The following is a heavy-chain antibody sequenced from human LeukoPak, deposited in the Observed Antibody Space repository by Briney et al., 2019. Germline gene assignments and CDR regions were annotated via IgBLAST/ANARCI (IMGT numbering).Heavy chain of an antibody. V-gene: IGHV3-30*03. CDR2: ISYDGTNK. CDR1: GFIFSDYG. CDR3: ARRGTSSSWAHFDY. Sequence: HAGGSLRLSCAASGFIFSDYGMHWVRQAPGKGLEWVAFISYDGTNKDYADSVKGRFTISRDNSKNTLYLQMSSLRAEDTAVYYCARRGTSSSWAHFDYWGQGTLVTVSS. J-gene: IGHJ4*02. D-gene: IGHD6-13*01.